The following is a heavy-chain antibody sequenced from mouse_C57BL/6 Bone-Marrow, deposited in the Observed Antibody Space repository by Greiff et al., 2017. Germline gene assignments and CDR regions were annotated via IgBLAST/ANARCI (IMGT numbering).Heavy chain of an antibody. CDR1: GYTFTSYW. Sequence: VKLKQPGAELVKPGASVKLSCKASGYTFTSYWMHWVKQRPGQGLEWIGMIHPNSGSTNYNEKFKSKATLTVDKSSSTAYMQLSSLTSEDSAVYYCARDEYDGGYGGQGTSVTVSS. D-gene: IGHD2-4*01. CDR2: IHPNSGST. J-gene: IGHJ4*01. CDR3: ARDEYDGGY. V-gene: IGHV1-64*01.